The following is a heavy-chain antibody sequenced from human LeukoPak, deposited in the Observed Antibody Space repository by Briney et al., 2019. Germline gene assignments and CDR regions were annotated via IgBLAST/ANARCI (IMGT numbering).Heavy chain of an antibody. CDR2: IFYSGST. Sequence: SSETLSLTCTVSGGSLSSYYWSWIRQPPGEGLEWIGYIFYSGSTSYNPSLKSRVTISVDTSKNQFSLSLSSVTAADTAVYYCARQQLSQLYYFDNWGQGTLVTVSS. CDR1: GGSLSSYY. V-gene: IGHV4-59*01. J-gene: IGHJ4*02. CDR3: ARQQLSQLYYFDN. D-gene: IGHD6-13*01.